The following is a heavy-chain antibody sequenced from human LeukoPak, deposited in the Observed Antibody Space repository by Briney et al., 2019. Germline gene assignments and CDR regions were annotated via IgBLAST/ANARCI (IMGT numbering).Heavy chain of an antibody. CDR2: INHSGST. V-gene: IGHV4-34*01. Sequence: SETLSLTCAVYGGSFSGYCWSWIRQPPGKGLEWIGEINHSGSTNYNPSLKSRVTISADTSKNQFSLKLSSVTAADTAVYYCARSTSVATIDYWGQGTLVTVSS. CDR3: ARSTSVATIDY. D-gene: IGHD5-12*01. CDR1: GGSFSGYC. J-gene: IGHJ4*02.